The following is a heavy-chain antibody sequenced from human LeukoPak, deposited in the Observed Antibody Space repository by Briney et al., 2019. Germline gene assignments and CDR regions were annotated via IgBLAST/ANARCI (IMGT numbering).Heavy chain of an antibody. CDR2: INPSTGDT. D-gene: IGHD6-19*01. Sequence: ASVKVSCKASGYTFTGYYMHWVRQAPGQGLEWMGWINPSTGDTKYAQRFQGSVTMTRDMSISAAYMELSRLRSDDTAVFYCARQYSSGWYFDYWGQGTLVTVSS. V-gene: IGHV1-2*02. CDR3: ARQYSSGWYFDY. CDR1: GYTFTGYY. J-gene: IGHJ4*02.